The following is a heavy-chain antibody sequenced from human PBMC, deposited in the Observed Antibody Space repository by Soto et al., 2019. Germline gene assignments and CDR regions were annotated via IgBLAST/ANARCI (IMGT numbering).Heavy chain of an antibody. CDR1: GFTVSSIY. Sequence: GGSLRLSCAASGFTVSSIYMSWVRQAPGKGLQWVSSISSSSTCIYYADSVKGRFTISRDNAKNSLYLQMNSLRAEDTAVYYCARGTNYYDSSVYYGYWGQGTLVTVSS. CDR2: ISSSSTCI. V-gene: IGHV3-21*01. D-gene: IGHD3-22*01. J-gene: IGHJ4*02. CDR3: ARGTNYYDSSVYYGY.